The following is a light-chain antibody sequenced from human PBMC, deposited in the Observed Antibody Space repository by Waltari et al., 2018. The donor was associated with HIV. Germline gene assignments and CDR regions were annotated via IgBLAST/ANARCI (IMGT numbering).Light chain of an antibody. CDR2: DAS. V-gene: IGKV3-11*01. CDR3: QQSSNGPPT. Sequence: VLTQSPGTLSLSPGERATLSCRASQSVSRFLAWYQQKPGQAPRLLIYDASNRATGIPARFSGSGSGTDFTLTISSLEPEDFAVYYCQQSSNGPPTFGQGTKVEIK. CDR1: QSVSRF. J-gene: IGKJ1*01.